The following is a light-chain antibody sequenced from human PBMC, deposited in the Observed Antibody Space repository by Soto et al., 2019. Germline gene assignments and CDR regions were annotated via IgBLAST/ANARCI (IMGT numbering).Light chain of an antibody. J-gene: IGKJ4*01. CDR3: QNYNSAPLT. CDR2: AAS. V-gene: IGKV1-27*01. Sequence: DTQMTQSPSSLSVSVGDRVTITCRASQGIRNYLAWYQQKPGKVPKLLIYAASTLQSGVPSRFSGSGSGTDFTLTISSLQPEDVATYYCQNYNSAPLTFGGGTKVDI. CDR1: QGIRNY.